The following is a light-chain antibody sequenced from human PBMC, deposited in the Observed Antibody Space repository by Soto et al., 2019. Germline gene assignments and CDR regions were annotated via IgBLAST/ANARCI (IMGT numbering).Light chain of an antibody. CDR3: SSYTSSRAYV. Sequence: QSALTQPASVSGSPGQSITISCTGTSSDVGGYNYVSWYQQQSGKAPKLMIHEVSKRPSGVSNRFSGSKSGNTASLTISGLQAEDEADYYCSSYTSSRAYVFGIGTKVTV. J-gene: IGLJ1*01. CDR2: EVS. CDR1: SSDVGGYNY. V-gene: IGLV2-14*01.